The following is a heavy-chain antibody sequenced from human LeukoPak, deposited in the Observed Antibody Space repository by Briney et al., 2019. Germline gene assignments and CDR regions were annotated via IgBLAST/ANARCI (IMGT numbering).Heavy chain of an antibody. V-gene: IGHV3-33*06. CDR2: IWYDGSNK. CDR1: GFTFSFYG. CDR3: AKVALGYCSGSSCYYFDY. J-gene: IGHJ4*02. Sequence: GGSLRLSCAASGFTFSFYGMHWVRQAPGKGLEWVAVIWYDGSNKYYADSVKGRFTISRDNSKNTVYLQMNSLRAEGTALYYCAKVALGYCSGSSCYYFDYGGQGTLVTVSS. D-gene: IGHD2-15*01.